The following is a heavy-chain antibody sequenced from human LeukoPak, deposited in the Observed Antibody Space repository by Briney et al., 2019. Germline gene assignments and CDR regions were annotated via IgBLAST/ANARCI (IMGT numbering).Heavy chain of an antibody. Sequence: NTSETLSLTCAVYGGSFCGYYWSWIRQPPGKGLEWIGEINHSGSTNYNPSLKSRVTISVDTSKNQFSLKLSSVTAADTAVYYCAAYSGSYYYGMDVWGQGTTVTVSS. CDR3: AAYSGSYYYGMDV. CDR2: INHSGST. J-gene: IGHJ6*02. D-gene: IGHD1-26*01. CDR1: GGSFCGYY. V-gene: IGHV4-34*01.